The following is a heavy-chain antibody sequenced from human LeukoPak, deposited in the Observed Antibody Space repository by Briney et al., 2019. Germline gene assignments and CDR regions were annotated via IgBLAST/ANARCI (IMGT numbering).Heavy chain of an antibody. D-gene: IGHD6-13*01. CDR3: ARGGGSSSWDYFDY. V-gene: IGHV3-33*01. J-gene: IGHJ4*02. Sequence: GGSLRLSCAASGFTFSSYGMHWVRQAPGKGLEWVAVIWYDGSNKYYADSVKGRFTISRDNSKNTLYLQMNSLRAEDTAVYYCARGGGSSSWDYFDYWGQGTLVTVSS. CDR2: IWYDGSNK. CDR1: GFTFSSYG.